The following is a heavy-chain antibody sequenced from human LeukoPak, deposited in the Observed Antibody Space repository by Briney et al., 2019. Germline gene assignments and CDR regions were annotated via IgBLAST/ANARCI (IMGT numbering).Heavy chain of an antibody. V-gene: IGHV4-34*01. CDR2: INHSGST. J-gene: IGHJ4*02. CDR3: ARGSAAFDY. Sequence: SETLSFTCAVYGGSFSGYYWSWIRQPPGKWLEWIGEINHSGSTNYNPSLKSRVTISVDTSKNQFSLKLSSVTAADTAVYYCARGSAAFDYWGQGTLVTVSS. CDR1: GGSFSGYY. D-gene: IGHD2-15*01.